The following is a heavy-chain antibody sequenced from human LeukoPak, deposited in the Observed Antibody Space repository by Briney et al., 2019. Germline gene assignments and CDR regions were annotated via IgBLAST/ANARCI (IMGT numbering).Heavy chain of an antibody. CDR3: TIDPAGGYSYGRGFDY. V-gene: IGHV1-24*01. D-gene: IGHD5-18*01. CDR1: GYTLTELS. CDR2: FDPEDGET. Sequence: AASVKVSCKVSGYTLTELSMHWVRQAPGKGLEWMGGFDPEDGETIYAQKFQGRVTMTEDTSTDTAYMELSSLRSEDTAVYYCTIDPAGGYSYGRGFDYWGQGTLVTVSS. J-gene: IGHJ4*02.